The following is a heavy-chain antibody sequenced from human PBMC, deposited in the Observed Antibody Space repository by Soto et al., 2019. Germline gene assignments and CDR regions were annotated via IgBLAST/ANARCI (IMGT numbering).Heavy chain of an antibody. CDR2: ISGSGGST. Sequence: GGSLRLSCAASGFTFSRVWMSWVRQAPGKGLEWVSAISGSGGSTYYADSVKGRFTISRDNSKNTLYLQMNSLRAEDTAVYYCAKEGEHSSGWANFDYWGQGTLVTVSS. CDR3: AKEGEHSSGWANFDY. D-gene: IGHD6-19*01. J-gene: IGHJ4*02. V-gene: IGHV3-23*01. CDR1: GFTFSRVW.